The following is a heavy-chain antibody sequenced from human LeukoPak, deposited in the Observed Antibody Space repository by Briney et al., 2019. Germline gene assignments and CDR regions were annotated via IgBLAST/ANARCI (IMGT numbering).Heavy chain of an antibody. Sequence: PGGSLRLSCGASGFTFSSYGVHWVRQAPGKGLEWVAVISDDGRKKCYADSAKGRFTISRDNSKNTLYLQMNSLRAEDTAVYYCAKDSKNYAIDYWGQGTLVTVSS. CDR2: ISDDGRKK. D-gene: IGHD3-16*01. CDR3: AKDSKNYAIDY. J-gene: IGHJ4*02. V-gene: IGHV3-30*18. CDR1: GFTFSSYG.